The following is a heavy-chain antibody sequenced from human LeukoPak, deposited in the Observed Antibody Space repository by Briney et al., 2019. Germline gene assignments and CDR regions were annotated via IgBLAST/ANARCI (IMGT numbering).Heavy chain of an antibody. D-gene: IGHD1-26*01. CDR2: IYYSGST. Sequence: SETLSLTCTVSGGSISSYYWSWIRQPPGKGLEWIGYIYYSGSTNYHSYLKSRVTISVDTSKNQFSLKLSCVTAADTAVYYCAREPGAADAFDIWGQGTMVTVSS. CDR3: AREPGAADAFDI. CDR1: GGSISSYY. V-gene: IGHV4-59*01. J-gene: IGHJ3*02.